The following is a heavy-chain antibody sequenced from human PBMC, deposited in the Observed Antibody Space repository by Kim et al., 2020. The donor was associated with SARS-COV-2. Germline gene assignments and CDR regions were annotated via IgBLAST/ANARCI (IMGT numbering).Heavy chain of an antibody. J-gene: IGHJ4*02. V-gene: IGHV3-74*01. CDR3: SRENDGALDY. Sequence: GGSLRLSCEVSGFTFSSNWMHWVRQAPGKGLVWVSNINGDGSTTHYADSVKGRFTISRDNAKNTLYLQMSSLRVEDTSLYYCSRENDGALDYWGQGTLVTVSS. CDR2: INGDGSTT. CDR1: GFTFSSNW. D-gene: IGHD1-1*01.